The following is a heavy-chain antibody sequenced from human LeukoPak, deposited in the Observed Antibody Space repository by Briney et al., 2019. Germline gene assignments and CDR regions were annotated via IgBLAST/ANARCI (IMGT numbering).Heavy chain of an antibody. J-gene: IGHJ4*02. D-gene: IGHD2-15*01. Sequence: SETLSLTCTVSGGSISRGGYYWSWIRQHPGKGLEWIGYIYYSGSTYYNPSLKSRVTISVDTSKNQFSLKLSSVTAADTAVYYCAREAPNCSGGSCYSWGQGTLVTVSS. V-gene: IGHV4-31*03. CDR1: GGSISRGGYY. CDR3: AREAPNCSGGSCYS. CDR2: IYYSGST.